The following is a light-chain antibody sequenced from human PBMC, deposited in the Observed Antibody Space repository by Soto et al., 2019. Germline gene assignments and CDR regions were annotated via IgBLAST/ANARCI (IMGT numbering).Light chain of an antibody. CDR2: GAS. CDR3: QRYNNWPIS. V-gene: IGKV3-15*01. J-gene: IGKJ5*01. CDR1: QSISSN. Sequence: EVVMTQSQDKLSVSPGERATLSCRANQSISSNLAWYQQKPGQPPRLLIYGASTRATGIPARFSGSGSGTEFTLTISSLQSEDFAVYYCQRYNNWPISFGYGTLLEIK.